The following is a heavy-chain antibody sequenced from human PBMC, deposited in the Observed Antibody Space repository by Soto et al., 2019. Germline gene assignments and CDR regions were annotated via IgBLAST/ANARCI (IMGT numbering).Heavy chain of an antibody. J-gene: IGHJ4*02. CDR2: IISSDYI. Sequence: GGSLRLSCAASGFTFSYYTMNWVRQAPGKGLEWVSSIISSDYIYYADSVKGRFTISRDNAKNSVYLQMDSLRAEDTAVYYCARDRESLSYWGQGTLVTVSS. CDR1: GFTFSYYT. V-gene: IGHV3-21*01. CDR3: ARDRESLSY.